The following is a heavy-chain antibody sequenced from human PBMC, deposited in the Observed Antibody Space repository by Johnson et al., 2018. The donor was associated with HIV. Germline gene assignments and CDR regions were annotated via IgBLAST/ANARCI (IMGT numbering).Heavy chain of an antibody. V-gene: IGHV3-7*05. CDR1: GFTFSNYW. J-gene: IGHJ3*02. Sequence: VQLVESGGGLVQPGGSLRLSCAASGFTFSNYWMSWVRQAPGKGLEWVANIKQDGSEKYYVDSVKGRFTISRDNAKNSLYLQMNSLRAEETAVYYCAREKKMGGTFDIWGQGTKVTVSS. CDR2: IKQDGSEK. D-gene: IGHD5-24*01. CDR3: AREKKMGGTFDI.